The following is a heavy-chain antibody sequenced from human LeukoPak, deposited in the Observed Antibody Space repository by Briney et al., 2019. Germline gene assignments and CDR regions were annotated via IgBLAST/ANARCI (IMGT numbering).Heavy chain of an antibody. Sequence: GGSLRLSCATSGFTFDDYGMSWVRQVPGKGLEWVSSINWNAGSTTYADSVKGRFTISRDNANNSLYLQMNSLRAEDTAVYYCARITDYYGMDVWGQGTTVTVSS. V-gene: IGHV3-20*04. CDR3: ARITDYYGMDV. J-gene: IGHJ6*02. CDR1: GFTFDDYG. D-gene: IGHD3-10*01. CDR2: INWNAGST.